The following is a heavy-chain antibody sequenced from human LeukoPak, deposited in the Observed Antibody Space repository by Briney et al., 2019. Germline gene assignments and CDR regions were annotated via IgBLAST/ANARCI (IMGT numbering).Heavy chain of an antibody. Sequence: SETLSLTCTVSGGSISSYYWSWIRPPPGKGLEWIGYIYYSGSTNYNPSLKSRVTISVDTSKNQFSLKLSSVTAADTAVYYCARTYTYDFWSGYYRDDAFDIWGQGTMVTVSS. CDR3: ARTYTYDFWSGYYRDDAFDI. CDR2: IYYSGST. V-gene: IGHV4-59*01. J-gene: IGHJ3*02. CDR1: GGSISSYY. D-gene: IGHD3-3*01.